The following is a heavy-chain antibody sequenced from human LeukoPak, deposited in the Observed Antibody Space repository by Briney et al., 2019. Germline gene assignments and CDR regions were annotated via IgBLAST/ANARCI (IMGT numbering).Heavy chain of an antibody. CDR1: GYSFTSHG. CDR2: ISPHNGLT. CDR3: ARAATRGWVWFGDY. D-gene: IGHD3-10*01. V-gene: IGHV1-18*01. J-gene: IGHJ4*02. Sequence: GASVKVACKTSGYSFTSHGISWVRQAPGQGLEWVGWISPHNGLTNFAQNVQDRVTLTTDTSTTTAYMELRSLKSDDTAMYYCARAATRGWVWFGDYWGQGTLVTVSS.